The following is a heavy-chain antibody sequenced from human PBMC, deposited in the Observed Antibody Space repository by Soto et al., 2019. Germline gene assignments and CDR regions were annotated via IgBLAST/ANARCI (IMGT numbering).Heavy chain of an antibody. J-gene: IGHJ6*02. CDR2: IYYSGAT. Sequence: SETLSLTCTVSGGSISSGGYYWSWIRQHPGKGLEWIGYIYYSGATYYNPSLKGRVTISVDTSKNQFSLKLSSVTAADTAVYYCARWGLGYCSGGSCYSAELSRYYYGMDVWGQGTTVTVS. CDR1: GGSISSGGYY. CDR3: ARWGLGYCSGGSCYSAELSRYYYGMDV. V-gene: IGHV4-31*03. D-gene: IGHD2-15*01.